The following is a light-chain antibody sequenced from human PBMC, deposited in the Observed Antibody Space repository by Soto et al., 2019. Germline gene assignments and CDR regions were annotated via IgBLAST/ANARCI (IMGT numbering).Light chain of an antibody. CDR2: GAS. V-gene: IGKV1-6*01. Sequence: AIQMTQSPSSLSASVGDRVTITCRASQGIRNDLGWYQQKPGKPPTLLIYGASSFQSGVPSRFSGSGSGTDFTLTISSLQPEDFATYYCLQDYNYPRTFGQGTKVELK. CDR1: QGIRND. J-gene: IGKJ1*01. CDR3: LQDYNYPRT.